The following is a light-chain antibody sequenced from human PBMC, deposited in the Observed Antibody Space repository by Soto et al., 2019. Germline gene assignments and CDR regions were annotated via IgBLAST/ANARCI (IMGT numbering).Light chain of an antibody. CDR3: QQYNNWPQT. CDR2: GAS. CDR1: RSISTY. V-gene: IGKV3-15*01. Sequence: EIVMTQSPTILSVSPGERATLSCRASRSISTYLAWYQQKPGQAPRLLIYGASTRATGIPARFSGSGSGTEFTLTISSLQSEDFAVYYCQQYNNWPQTFGQGTKVDI. J-gene: IGKJ1*01.